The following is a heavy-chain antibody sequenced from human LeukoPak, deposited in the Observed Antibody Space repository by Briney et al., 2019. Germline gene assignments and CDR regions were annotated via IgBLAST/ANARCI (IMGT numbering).Heavy chain of an antibody. V-gene: IGHV4-31*03. D-gene: IGHD3-10*01. J-gene: IGHJ6*02. CDR2: IYYSGST. Sequence: TLSLTCTVSGGSISRGGYYWSWIRQHPGKGLEWVGYIYYSGSTYYSPSLKSRVTISVDTSKSQFSLKLSSVTAADTAVYYCARGAMVRGVIASYYYYYGMDVWGQGTTVTVSS. CDR1: GGSISRGGYY. CDR3: ARGAMVRGVIASYYYYYGMDV.